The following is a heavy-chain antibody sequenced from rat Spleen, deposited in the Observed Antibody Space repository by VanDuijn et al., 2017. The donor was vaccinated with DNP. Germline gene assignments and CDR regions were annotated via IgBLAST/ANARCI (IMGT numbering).Heavy chain of an antibody. J-gene: IGHJ2*01. CDR2: ISYNGGTP. D-gene: IGHD3-8*01. CDR1: GFIFSDYY. CDR3: KSNPHIRTAAPFDY. Sequence: EVQLVESGGGPVQPGRSLKLSCVASGFIFSDYYMAWVRQAPAKGLEWVATISYNGGTPYYRDSVKGRFTISRDNAKRPLYLQMDSLRSEDTATYYCKSNPHIRTAAPFDYWGQGVMVTVSS. V-gene: IGHV5-7*01.